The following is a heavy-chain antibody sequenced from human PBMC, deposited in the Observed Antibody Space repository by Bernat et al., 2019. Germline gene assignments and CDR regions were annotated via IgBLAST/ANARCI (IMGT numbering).Heavy chain of an antibody. V-gene: IGHV3-43*02. CDR1: GFTFDDYA. J-gene: IGHJ4*02. D-gene: IGHD2-21*02. CDR3: AKDKARATAIDFDY. CDR2: ISGDGGST. Sequence: EVQLVESGGGVVQPGGSLRLSCAASGFTFDDYAMHWVRQAPGKGLEWVSLISGDGGSTCYADSVKGRFTISRDTSKNSLYLQMNSLRTEDTALYYCAKDKARATAIDFDYLGQGTVITDSS.